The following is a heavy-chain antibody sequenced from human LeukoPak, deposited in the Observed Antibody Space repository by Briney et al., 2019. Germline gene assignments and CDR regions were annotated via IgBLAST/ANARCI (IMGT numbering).Heavy chain of an antibody. D-gene: IGHD5-24*01. V-gene: IGHV3-30*02. CDR1: GFTFSSYG. J-gene: IGHJ4*02. CDR3: AKSERWLQSFDY. CDR2: IRYDGSNK. Sequence: GGSLRLFCAASGFTFSSYGMHWVRQAPGKGLEWVAFIRYDGSNKYYADSVKGRFTISRDNSKNTLYLQMNSLRAEDTAVYYCAKSERWLQSFDYWGQGTLVTVSS.